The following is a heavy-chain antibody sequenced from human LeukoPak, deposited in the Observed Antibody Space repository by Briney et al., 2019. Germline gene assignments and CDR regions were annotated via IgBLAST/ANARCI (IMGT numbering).Heavy chain of an antibody. CDR3: AKDWAPHSGSHFDY. V-gene: IGHV3-33*06. CDR2: TWYDGTHE. D-gene: IGHD1-26*01. Sequence: GRSLRLSCAASGFTFSNFGMHWVRQSPGKGLEWVAVTWYDGTHESYAAYVKGRFTISRDNSNSALYLDMTNLRVEDTAIYYCAKDWAPHSGSHFDYWGQGTLVTVSS. CDR1: GFTFSNFG. J-gene: IGHJ4*02.